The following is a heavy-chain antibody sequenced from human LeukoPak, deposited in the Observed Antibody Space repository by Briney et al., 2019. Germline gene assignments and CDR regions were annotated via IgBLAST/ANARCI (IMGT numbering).Heavy chain of an antibody. CDR3: ARNGGNSDFDY. Sequence: PETLSLTCAVSGVSISSRNWWTWVRQPPGKGLEWIGEISHSGSTNYNPSLKSRVAISVDKSKNQFSLKLSSVTAADTAVYYCARNGGNSDFDYWGQGNLVTVSS. J-gene: IGHJ4*02. CDR1: GVSISSRNW. CDR2: ISHSGST. D-gene: IGHD4-23*01. V-gene: IGHV4-4*03.